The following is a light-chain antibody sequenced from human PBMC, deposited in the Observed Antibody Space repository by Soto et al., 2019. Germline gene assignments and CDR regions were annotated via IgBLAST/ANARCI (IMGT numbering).Light chain of an antibody. CDR3: QQLFDSPIT. Sequence: LTQSPGTLSLSPGERATLSCRASQVISTSLAWYQVKPGKVPKLLIDAASTLESGVPSRFSATVSGTEFSLTITSLQPEDFATYYCQQLFDSPITFGQGTRLEI. V-gene: IGKV1-9*01. J-gene: IGKJ5*01. CDR1: QVISTS. CDR2: AAS.